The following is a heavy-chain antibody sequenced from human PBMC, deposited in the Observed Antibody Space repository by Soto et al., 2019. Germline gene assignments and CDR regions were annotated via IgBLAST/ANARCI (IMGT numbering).Heavy chain of an antibody. V-gene: IGHV3-33*01. Sequence: QVQLVESGGGVVQPGRSLRLSCAASGFTFSSYGMHWVRQAPGKGLEWVAVIWYDGSNKYYADYVKGRFTISRDNSKNTLYLQMNSLRAEDTAVYYCARSIAVATFFDYWGQGTLVTVSS. CDR1: GFTFSSYG. J-gene: IGHJ4*02. CDR2: IWYDGSNK. D-gene: IGHD6-19*01. CDR3: ARSIAVATFFDY.